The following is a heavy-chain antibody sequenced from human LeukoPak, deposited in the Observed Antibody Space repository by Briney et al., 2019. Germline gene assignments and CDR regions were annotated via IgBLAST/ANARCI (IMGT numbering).Heavy chain of an antibody. CDR2: IYSSGTT. V-gene: IGHV4-4*07. J-gene: IGHJ4*02. CDR1: GGSISNYY. D-gene: IGHD6-13*01. CDR3: ARGVAARGSYYFDY. Sequence: SETLSLTCNVSGGSISNYYWTWIRQPAGKGLEWIGRIYSSGTTHYNPSLKGRVTISVDTSKNQFSLRLSSVTAADTAMYYCARGVAARGSYYFDYWGQGTLVTVSS.